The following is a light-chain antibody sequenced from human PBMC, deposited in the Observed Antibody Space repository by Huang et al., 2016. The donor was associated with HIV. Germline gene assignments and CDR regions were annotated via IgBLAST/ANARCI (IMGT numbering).Light chain of an antibody. CDR1: QNISRY. J-gene: IGKJ2*01. CDR3: QQSDRTPRT. Sequence: DIQMTQSPSSLSAFIGDRVIISCRASQNISRYLNWYQQKPGKAPKLLIYAAISLQGGVPSTFRGSGSGTDFTLTITSLQPEDSATYYCQQSDRTPRTFGQGTKLEIK. V-gene: IGKV1-39*01. CDR2: AAI.